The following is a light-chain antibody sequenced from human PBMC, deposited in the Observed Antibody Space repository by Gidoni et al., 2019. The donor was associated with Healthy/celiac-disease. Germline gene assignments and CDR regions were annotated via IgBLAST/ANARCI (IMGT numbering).Light chain of an antibody. CDR1: QSVSSY. Sequence: EIVLTQSPATLSLSPGERATLSSRASQSVSSYLAWYQQKPGQAPRRLIYDASNRATGIPARFSGSGSGTDFTLTISSLEPEDFAVYYCQQRSNWPWTFGQGTKVEIK. V-gene: IGKV3-11*01. J-gene: IGKJ1*01. CDR3: QQRSNWPWT. CDR2: DAS.